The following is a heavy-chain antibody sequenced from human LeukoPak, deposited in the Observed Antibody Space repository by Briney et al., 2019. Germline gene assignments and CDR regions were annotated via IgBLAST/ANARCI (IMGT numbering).Heavy chain of an antibody. D-gene: IGHD1/OR15-1a*01. CDR1: GFTFTTFG. Sequence: EAGGSLRLSCAASGFTFTTFGIHWVRQAPGKGLEWVAAISPDGKIEYYTDSVKGRFTVSRDNSKNMIYLQMNSLRGEDSAVYFCAKINNDDDYWGQGALVTVSS. CDR3: AKINNDDDY. J-gene: IGHJ4*02. V-gene: IGHV3-30*18. CDR2: ISPDGKIE.